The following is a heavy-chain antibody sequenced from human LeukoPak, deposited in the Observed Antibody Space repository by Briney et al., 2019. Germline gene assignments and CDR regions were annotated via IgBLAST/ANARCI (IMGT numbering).Heavy chain of an antibody. Sequence: VGSLRLSCAASGFTFSSYGMHWVRQAPGKGLEWVAFIRYDGSNKYYADSVKGRFTISRDNSKNTLYLQMNSLRAEDTAVYYCAKDRQQLVTAWGQGTLVTVSS. CDR3: AKDRQQLVTA. J-gene: IGHJ5*02. CDR2: IRYDGSNK. D-gene: IGHD6-13*01. V-gene: IGHV3-30*02. CDR1: GFTFSSYG.